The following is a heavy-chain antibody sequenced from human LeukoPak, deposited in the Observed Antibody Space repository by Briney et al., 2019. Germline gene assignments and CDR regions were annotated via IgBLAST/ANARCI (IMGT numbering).Heavy chain of an antibody. D-gene: IGHD2-15*01. J-gene: IGHJ5*02. CDR1: GYTFTSYG. CDR2: ISAYNGNT. Sequence: ASVKVSRKASGYTFTSYGISWVRQAPGQGLEWMGWISAYNGNTNYAQKLQGRVTMTTDTSTSTAYMELRSLRSDDTAVYYCARGSYCSGGSCYSGPWFDPWGQGTLVTVSS. V-gene: IGHV1-18*01. CDR3: ARGSYCSGGSCYSGPWFDP.